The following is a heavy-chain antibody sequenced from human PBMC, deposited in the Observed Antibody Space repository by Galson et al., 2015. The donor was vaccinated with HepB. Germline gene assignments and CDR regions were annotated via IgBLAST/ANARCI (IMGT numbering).Heavy chain of an antibody. CDR1: GFTFSGYY. CDR2: ISSSGSDT. Sequence: SLRLSCAASGFTFSGYYMTWIRQAPGKGLEWVSSISSSGSDTNYADSVKGRFTISRDNAKNSLYLQMNSLRAEDTAVYYCARVKGSMGTASHDWGKGILVTVSS. CDR3: ARVKGSMGTASHD. V-gene: IGHV3-11*06. D-gene: IGHD2-15*01. J-gene: IGHJ4*02.